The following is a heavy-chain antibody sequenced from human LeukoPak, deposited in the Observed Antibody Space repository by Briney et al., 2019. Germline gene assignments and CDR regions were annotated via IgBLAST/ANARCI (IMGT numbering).Heavy chain of an antibody. J-gene: IGHJ6*02. CDR2: IYHSGST. D-gene: IGHD4-23*01. CDR1: GGSISSSNW. V-gene: IGHV4-4*02. Sequence: SETLSLTCAVSGGSISSSNWWSWVRQPPGKGLEWIGEIYHSGSTNYNPSLKSRVTISLDKSKNQFSLKLSSVTAADTAVYYCARDTVVKGFMDVWGQGTTVTVSS. CDR3: ARDTVVKGFMDV.